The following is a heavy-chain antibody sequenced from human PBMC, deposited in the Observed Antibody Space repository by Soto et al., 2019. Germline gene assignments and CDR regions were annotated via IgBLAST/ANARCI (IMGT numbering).Heavy chain of an antibody. J-gene: IGHJ4*02. D-gene: IGHD3-22*01. Sequence: ASVKVSCKASGYTFTSYYMHWVRQAPGQGLEWMGIINPSGGSTSYAQKFQGRVTMTRDTSTSTVYMELSSLRSEDTAVYYCASRSSGYYPFDYWGPGTLVPVSS. CDR2: INPSGGST. CDR3: ASRSSGYYPFDY. V-gene: IGHV1-46*01. CDR1: GYTFTSYY.